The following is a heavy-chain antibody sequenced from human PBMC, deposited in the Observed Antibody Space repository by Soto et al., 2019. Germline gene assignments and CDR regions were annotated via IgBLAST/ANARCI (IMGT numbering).Heavy chain of an antibody. J-gene: IGHJ4*02. CDR3: AKARVKGVSPDFDS. D-gene: IGHD2-8*01. V-gene: IGHV4-59*01. Sequence: SETLSLTCTVSGGPISLDYWSWIRQPPGKGLEWIGYIYYSGGTRYNPSLQSRVTMPLDTSQRQVFLTLSSVTAADTAVYYCAKARVKGVSPDFDSWGQGVLVTV. CDR2: IYYSGGT. CDR1: GGPISLDY.